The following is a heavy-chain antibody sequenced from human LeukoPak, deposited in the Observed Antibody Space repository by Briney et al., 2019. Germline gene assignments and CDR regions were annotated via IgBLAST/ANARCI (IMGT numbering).Heavy chain of an antibody. Sequence: PSETLSLTCTVSGGSISSGDYYWSWIRQPPGKGLEWIGYIYYSGSTCYNPSLKSRVTISVDTSKNQFSLKLSSVTAADTAVYYCGRDREGASFGFDYWGQGTLVTVSS. CDR2: IYYSGST. D-gene: IGHD1-26*01. J-gene: IGHJ4*02. V-gene: IGHV4-30-4*08. CDR3: GRDREGASFGFDY. CDR1: GGSISSGDYY.